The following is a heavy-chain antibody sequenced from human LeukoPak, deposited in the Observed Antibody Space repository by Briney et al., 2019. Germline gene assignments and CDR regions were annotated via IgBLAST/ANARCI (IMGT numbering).Heavy chain of an antibody. CDR1: GGSISSGGYY. Sequence: SQTLSLTCTVSGGSISSGGYYWSWIRQHPGKGLEWIGYIYYSGSTYYNPSLKSRVTISVDTSKNQFSLKLSSVTAADTAVYYCASALKGYRYGYANNTKYNWFDPWGQGTLVTVSS. J-gene: IGHJ5*02. D-gene: IGHD5-18*01. CDR3: ASALKGYRYGYANNTKYNWFDP. V-gene: IGHV4-31*03. CDR2: IYYSGST.